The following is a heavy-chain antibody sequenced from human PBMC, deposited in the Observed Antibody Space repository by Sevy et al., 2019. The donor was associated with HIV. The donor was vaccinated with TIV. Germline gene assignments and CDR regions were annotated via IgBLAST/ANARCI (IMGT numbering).Heavy chain of an antibody. D-gene: IGHD3-3*01. CDR1: GFTFSDYY. J-gene: IGHJ4*02. V-gene: IGHV3-11*01. CDR2: ISSSGSTI. Sequence: GGSLRLSCAASGFTFSDYYMSWIRQAPGKGLEWVSYISSSGSTIYYADSVKGRFTISRDTAKNSLYLQMNSLRAEDTAVYYCARDFVYDFWSGPYYFDYWGQGTLVTVSS. CDR3: ARDFVYDFWSGPYYFDY.